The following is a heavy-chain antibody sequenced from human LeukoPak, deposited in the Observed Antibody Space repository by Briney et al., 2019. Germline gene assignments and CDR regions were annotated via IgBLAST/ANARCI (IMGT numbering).Heavy chain of an antibody. CDR3: ARRTDSGYSSSSSAFDV. D-gene: IGHD6-6*01. V-gene: IGHV4-4*07. Sequence: SETLSLTCNVSGGSISGYYWSWIRQPAGKGLEWIGRIYTSGSTKYNPSLKSRVTMYVDTSKSQFSLKLTSVTAADRAVYYCARRTDSGYSSSSSAFDVWGQGTMVTVSS. CDR1: GGSISGYY. CDR2: IYTSGST. J-gene: IGHJ3*01.